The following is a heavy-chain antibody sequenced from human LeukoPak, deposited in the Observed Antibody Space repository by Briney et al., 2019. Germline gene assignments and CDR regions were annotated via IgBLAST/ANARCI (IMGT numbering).Heavy chain of an antibody. V-gene: IGHV1-69*13. D-gene: IGHD5-18*01. Sequence: ASVKVSCKASGGTFSSYAISWVRRAPGQGLEWMGGIIPIFGTANYAQKFQGRVTITADESTSTAYMELSSLRSEDTAVYYCASLSGYSYGYEGLFDYWGQGTLVTVSS. CDR1: GGTFSSYA. CDR2: IIPIFGTA. CDR3: ASLSGYSYGYEGLFDY. J-gene: IGHJ4*02.